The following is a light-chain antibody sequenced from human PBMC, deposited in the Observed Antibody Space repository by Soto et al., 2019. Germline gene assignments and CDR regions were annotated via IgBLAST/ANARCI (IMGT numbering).Light chain of an antibody. Sequence: TQSKALQSVSPGKRVNLXCRASQRVSSHLDWYQQKPGQAPRPLIYGASSRAHGSPDRFSCSGSETDFTRTISRLEPEDVAVYYGQQYGSSPRTFGQGTKVDIK. CDR2: GAS. CDR3: QQYGSSPRT. CDR1: QRVSSH. J-gene: IGKJ1*01. V-gene: IGKV3-20*01.